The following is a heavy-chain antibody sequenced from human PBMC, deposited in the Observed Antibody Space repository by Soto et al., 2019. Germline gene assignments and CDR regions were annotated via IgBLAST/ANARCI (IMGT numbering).Heavy chain of an antibody. J-gene: IGHJ6*02. V-gene: IGHV1-2*02. CDR2: INPNSGGT. D-gene: IGHD6-13*01. CDR1: GYTFTGYY. CDR3: ARVMVPFYYYGMDV. Sequence: ASVKVSCKASGYTFTGYYMHWVRQAPGQGLEWMGWINPNSGGTNYAQKFQGRVTMTRDTSISTAYMELSRLRSDDTAVYYCARVMVPFYYYGMDVWGQGTRSPSP.